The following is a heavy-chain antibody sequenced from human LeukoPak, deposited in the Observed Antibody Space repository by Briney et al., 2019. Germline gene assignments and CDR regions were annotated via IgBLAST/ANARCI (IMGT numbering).Heavy chain of an antibody. J-gene: IGHJ5*02. CDR2: INRDGTKT. CDR1: GFTFTSFW. CDR3: ATAPAAADSS. D-gene: IGHD6-13*01. Sequence: GESLRLSCAASGFTFTSFWMTWVRQSPGKGLEWVANINRDGTKTTYVDSVKGRFTISRDNAKNSLFLHMSSLRAEDTAVYYCATAPAAADSSWGQGTLVAVSS. V-gene: IGHV3-7*01.